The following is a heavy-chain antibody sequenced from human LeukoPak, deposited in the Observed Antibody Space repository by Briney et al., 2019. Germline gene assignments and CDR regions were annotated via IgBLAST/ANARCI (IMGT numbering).Heavy chain of an antibody. CDR1: GFTFSNYA. CDR3: ARPRIATRPSSRQPDWYFDL. D-gene: IGHD6-6*01. J-gene: IGHJ2*01. CDR2: IVGSDDDT. V-gene: IGHV3-23*01. Sequence: PGGSLRLSCAASGFTFSNYAMNWVRQAPGKGLEWVSVIVGSDDDTYYADSVKGWFTISRDNSKNTLYLQMNSLRAEDTAVYYCARPRIATRPSSRQPDWYFDLWGRGTLVTVSS.